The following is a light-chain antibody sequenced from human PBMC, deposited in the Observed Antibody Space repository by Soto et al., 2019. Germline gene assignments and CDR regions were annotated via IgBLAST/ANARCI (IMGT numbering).Light chain of an antibody. Sequence: DIPMTQSPSMLSASVGDRVTITCRASQSVNTWLAWYQQKPGKAPTLLIYDASTLESGVPSRFSGSGSGTEFTLTISSLQADDFGTYYCQQDNTYRTFGQGTKVEI. V-gene: IGKV1-5*01. CDR2: DAS. J-gene: IGKJ1*01. CDR3: QQDNTYRT. CDR1: QSVNTW.